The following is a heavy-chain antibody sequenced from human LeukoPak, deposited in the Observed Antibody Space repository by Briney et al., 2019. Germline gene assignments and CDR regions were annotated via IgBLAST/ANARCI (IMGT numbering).Heavy chain of an antibody. D-gene: IGHD6-6*01. CDR1: GFAFGRYT. CDR3: ARDKRAPSPREWFAP. J-gene: IGHJ5*02. CDR2: ISPSGSAT. V-gene: IGHV3-23*01. Sequence: GRSLTLSCALSGFAFGRYTTSWGRQGPEKGLEWVSTISPSGSATFYADSVKGPFTISTDNSKSTLYLQMNSLRDKDPALYHCARDKRAPSPREWFAPGGQGTVVTVSS.